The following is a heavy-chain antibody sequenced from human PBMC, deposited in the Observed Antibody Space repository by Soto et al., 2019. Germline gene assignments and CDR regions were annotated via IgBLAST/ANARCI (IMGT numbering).Heavy chain of an antibody. V-gene: IGHV1-46*01. D-gene: IGHD6-6*01. CDR1: GYTFTSYY. Sequence: QVQLVQSGAEVREPGASVRVSCKTSGYTFTSYYMHWVRQAPGQGLEWMGIINPSAGSTNYAQKFRGQVCMAGDTYRSSVNLSRSRLRAVDTAVYYGVRACSSSCRHWFDPCGQGTLVTVYS. CDR2: INPSAGST. J-gene: IGHJ5*02. CDR3: VRACSSSCRHWFDP.